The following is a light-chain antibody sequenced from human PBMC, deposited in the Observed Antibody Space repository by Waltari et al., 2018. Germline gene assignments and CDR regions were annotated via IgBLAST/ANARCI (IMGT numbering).Light chain of an antibody. CDR3: AAWDDSLSGVV. Sequence: QSVLTQPPSVSEAPRQRVTISCSGSSSNIGNNAVNWYQQLPGKAPKLLIYYDDLLPSGVSDRFSGSKSGTSASLAISGLQSEDEADYDCAAWDDSLSGVVFGGGTKLTVL. V-gene: IGLV1-36*01. J-gene: IGLJ2*01. CDR1: SSNIGNNA. CDR2: YDD.